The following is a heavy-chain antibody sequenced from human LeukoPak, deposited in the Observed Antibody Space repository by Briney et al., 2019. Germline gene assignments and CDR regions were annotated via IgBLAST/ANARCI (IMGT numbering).Heavy chain of an antibody. CDR2: IYPGDSDT. CDR3: ARHKVRSIPTPHDAFDI. D-gene: IGHD3-10*01. Sequence: ASVKISCKGSGYSFTTYWIGWVRQMPGKGLEWMGIIYPGDSDTRYSPSFQGQVTMSADKSISTAYLQWSSLEASDTAMYYCARHKVRSIPTPHDAFDIWGQGTMVTVSS. J-gene: IGHJ3*02. CDR1: GYSFTTYW. V-gene: IGHV5-51*01.